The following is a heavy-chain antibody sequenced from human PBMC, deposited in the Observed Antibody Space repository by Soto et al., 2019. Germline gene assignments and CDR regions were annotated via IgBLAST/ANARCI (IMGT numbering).Heavy chain of an antibody. J-gene: IGHJ6*02. V-gene: IGHV3-30*18. CDR2: ISYDGSNK. D-gene: IGHD2-2*02. CDR3: PKDSAPYPGYYDYGMDV. CDR1: GFTFSSYG. Sequence: QVQLVESGGGVVQPGRSLRLSCAASGFTFSSYGMHWVRQAPGKGLEGAAVISYDGSNKYYADSVKGRFTISRDNSKNQLYLQMHSLRGEDTVVYYCPKDSAPYPGYYDYGMDVWGQGTTVTVSS.